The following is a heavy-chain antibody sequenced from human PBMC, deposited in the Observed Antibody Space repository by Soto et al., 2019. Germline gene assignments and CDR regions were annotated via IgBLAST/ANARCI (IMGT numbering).Heavy chain of an antibody. CDR2: IIPIFGTA. J-gene: IGHJ5*02. Sequence: QVQLVQSGAEVKKPGSSVKVSCKASGGTFSSYAISWVRQAPGQGLEWMGGIIPIFGTANYAQKFQGRVTITADESTSTAYMELSSLRSEDTAVYYCARALGGYNWNDPGVGWFDPWGQGTLVTVSS. V-gene: IGHV1-69*01. D-gene: IGHD1-20*01. CDR1: GGTFSSYA. CDR3: ARALGGYNWNDPGVGWFDP.